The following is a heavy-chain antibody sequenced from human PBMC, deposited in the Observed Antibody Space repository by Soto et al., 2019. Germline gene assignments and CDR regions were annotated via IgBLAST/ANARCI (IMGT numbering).Heavy chain of an antibody. V-gene: IGHV2-5*02. CDR3: AHLPYSSGWYIFDY. Sequence: QITLKESGPTLVKPTQTLTLTCTFSGFSLSTSGVGVGWIRQPPGKALEWLALIYWDDDKRYSPSLKSRLTIXKXTXXTQVVLTMTNMDPVDTATYYCAHLPYSSGWYIFDYWGQGTLVTVSS. CDR2: IYWDDDK. D-gene: IGHD6-19*01. CDR1: GFSLSTSGVG. J-gene: IGHJ4*02.